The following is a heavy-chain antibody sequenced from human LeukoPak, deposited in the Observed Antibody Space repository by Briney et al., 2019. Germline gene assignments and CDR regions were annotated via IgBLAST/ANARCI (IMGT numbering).Heavy chain of an antibody. CDR1: GYTFTRYG. V-gene: IGHV1-18*01. J-gene: IGHJ4*02. D-gene: IGHD3-22*01. Sequence: ASVKVSCKASGYTFTRYGITWVRQAPGQGLEWMGWISAYNGNTNYAQKLQGRVTMTTDTSTSTAYMELRSLRSDDTAVYYCARSPYYYDSSSYSLPYYFDYWGQGTLVTVSS. CDR3: ARSPYYYDSSSYSLPYYFDY. CDR2: ISAYNGNT.